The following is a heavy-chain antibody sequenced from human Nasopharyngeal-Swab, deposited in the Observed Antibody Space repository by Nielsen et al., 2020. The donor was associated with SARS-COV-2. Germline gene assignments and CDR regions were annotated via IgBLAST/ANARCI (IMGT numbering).Heavy chain of an antibody. CDR3: ASITIFGVVYS. CDR1: GAPFSSSRYS. J-gene: IGHJ3*01. Sequence: SEPLSFTCPALGAPFSSSRYSWCWIRQPPGKGLEWIGRIYYSGSTYYNPSLTSRASIYVDTSTNQFSLKLSSVTAADTAVYYCASITIFGVVYSWGQGTMVTVSS. V-gene: IGHV4-39*01. D-gene: IGHD3-3*01. CDR2: IYYSGST.